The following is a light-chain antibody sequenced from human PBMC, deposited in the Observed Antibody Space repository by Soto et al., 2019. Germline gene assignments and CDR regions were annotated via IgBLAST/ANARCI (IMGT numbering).Light chain of an antibody. J-gene: IGKJ1*01. CDR3: QQYDTYWT. CDR1: QSINRW. V-gene: IGKV1-5*01. CDR2: DAT. Sequence: DIPVTQSPSTLSASVGDRVTITCRASQSINRWLAWYQKKAGKAPKLLICDATTLESGVPSRFSGSGFGTEFTLTISSLQPDDFGTYYCQQYDTYWTFGQGTKVEIK.